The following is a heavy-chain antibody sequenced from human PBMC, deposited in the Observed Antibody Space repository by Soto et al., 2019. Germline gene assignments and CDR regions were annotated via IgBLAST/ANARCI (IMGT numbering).Heavy chain of an antibody. J-gene: IGHJ4*02. CDR2: ISGSGGSI. CDR1: EVTFSSDA. CDR3: AKDLDDYSSAIDF. Sequence: GGSLRLSCAASEVTFSSDAVSWVRQAPGKGLEWVSLISGSGGSIYYADSVKGRFTISRDNSKNTLYLEMNSLRAEDTAVYYCAKDLDDYSSAIDFWGQGTLVTVSS. V-gene: IGHV3-23*01. D-gene: IGHD4-4*01.